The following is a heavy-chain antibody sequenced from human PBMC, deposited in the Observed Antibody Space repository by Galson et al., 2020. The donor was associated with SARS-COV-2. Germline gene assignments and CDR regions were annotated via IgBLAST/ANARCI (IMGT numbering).Heavy chain of an antibody. Sequence: SETLSLTCTVSGGSISSGGYYWSWIRQHPGKGLEWIGYIYYSGSTYYNPSLKSRVTISVDTSKNQFSLKLSSVTAADTAVYYCARAPRSGVVFWIYYFDYWGQGTLVTVSS. CDR2: IYYSGST. CDR3: ARAPRSGVVFWIYYFDY. D-gene: IGHD3-10*01. CDR1: GGSISSGGYY. J-gene: IGHJ4*02. V-gene: IGHV4-31*03.